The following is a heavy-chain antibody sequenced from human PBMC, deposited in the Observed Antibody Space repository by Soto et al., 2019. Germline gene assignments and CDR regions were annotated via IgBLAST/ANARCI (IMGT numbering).Heavy chain of an antibody. J-gene: IGHJ6*02. CDR2: ISAYNGNT. V-gene: IGHV1-18*04. CDR3: ARVYQWLRQRMMAYYYGMDV. Sequence: ASVKVSCKASGYTFTSYGISWVRQAPGQGLEWMGWISAYNGNTNYAQKLQGRVTMTTDTSTSTAYMELRSLRSDDTAVYYCARVYQWLRQRMMAYYYGMDVWGRGTTVTVSS. D-gene: IGHD5-12*01. CDR1: GYTFTSYG.